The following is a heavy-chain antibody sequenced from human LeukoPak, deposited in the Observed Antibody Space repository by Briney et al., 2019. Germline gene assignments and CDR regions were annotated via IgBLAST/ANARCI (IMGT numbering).Heavy chain of an antibody. D-gene: IGHD6-13*01. CDR1: GFTVSAKY. CDR3: ARDPDSSSGKYFDY. V-gene: IGHV3-53*01. CDR2: IYSGGST. J-gene: IGHJ4*02. Sequence: GGSLRLSCVASGFTVSAKYMNWVRQAPGKGLEWVSVIYSGGSTYYADSVKGRFTISRDNSKNTLYLQMNSLRADDTAVYYCARDPDSSSGKYFDYWGQGTLVTVSS.